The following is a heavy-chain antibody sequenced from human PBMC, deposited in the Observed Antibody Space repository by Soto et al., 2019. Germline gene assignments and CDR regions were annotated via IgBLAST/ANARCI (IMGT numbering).Heavy chain of an antibody. V-gene: IGHV4-39*07. J-gene: IGHJ4*02. CDR3: GNDFGAA. D-gene: IGHD3-10*01. CDR2: IYYPGST. CDR1: GGSISSSSYS. Sequence: PSETLSLTCTVSGGSISSSSYSWGWIRQPPGKGLEWIGSIYYPGSTSYNPSLKSRVTISVDTSKNQFSLKTEDTAVYYCTVWGSGNDFGAAWGQGILVTVSS.